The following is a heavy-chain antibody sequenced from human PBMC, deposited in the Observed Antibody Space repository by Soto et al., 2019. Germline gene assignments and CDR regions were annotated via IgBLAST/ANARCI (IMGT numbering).Heavy chain of an antibody. D-gene: IGHD1-1*01. CDR1: GYTFTSYG. V-gene: IGHV1-18*01. CDR2: IMAHNGNT. Sequence: QVHLVQSGAEVKKPGASVKVSCKASGYTFTSYGITWVRQAPGQGLEWMGWIMAHNGNTDYARKLKGRVIVTRPTSTITDYRERTSLRPDVTAVYYSERGRYGDHWSQGSLVPVSS. CDR3: ERGRYGDH. J-gene: IGHJ4*02.